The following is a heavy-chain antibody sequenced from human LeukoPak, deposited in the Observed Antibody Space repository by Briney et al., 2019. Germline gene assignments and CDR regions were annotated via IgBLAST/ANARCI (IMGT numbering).Heavy chain of an antibody. V-gene: IGHV1-8*02. CDR2: MNPNSGNT. CDR1: GGTFSSYA. CDR3: ARGSFGY. J-gene: IGHJ4*02. Sequence: ASVKVSCKASGGTFSSYAISWVRQAPGQGLEWMGWMNPNSGNTDYAQKFQGRVTMTRNTSISTAYMELSSLRSEDTAVYYCARGSFGYWGQGTLVTVSS. D-gene: IGHD3-10*01.